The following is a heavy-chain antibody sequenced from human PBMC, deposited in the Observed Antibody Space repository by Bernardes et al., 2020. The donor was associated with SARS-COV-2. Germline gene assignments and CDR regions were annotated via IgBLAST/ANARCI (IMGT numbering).Heavy chain of an antibody. J-gene: IGHJ5*02. Sequence: GGSLRLSCAASGFTVSSNHMSWVRQVPGRGLEWVSVIYSGGSTYYADSVKGRFTISRDNSKNSLYLQMSSLRAEDTAVYYCARGGGNTMFDPWGQGTLVTVSS. V-gene: IGHV3-53*01. CDR2: IYSGGST. D-gene: IGHD2-15*01. CDR1: GFTVSSNH. CDR3: ARGGGNTMFDP.